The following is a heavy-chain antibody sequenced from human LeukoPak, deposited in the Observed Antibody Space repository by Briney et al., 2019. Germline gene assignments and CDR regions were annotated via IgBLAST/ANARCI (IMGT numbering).Heavy chain of an antibody. J-gene: IGHJ4*02. CDR3: ASPRAWGRSFDY. D-gene: IGHD2-21*01. V-gene: IGHV4-39*07. CDR2: INHSGST. CDR1: GGSISTSSYY. Sequence: PSETLSLTCTVSGGSISTSSYYWGWIRQPPGKGLEWIGEINHSGSTNYNPSLKSRVTISVDTSKNQFSLKLSSVTAADTAVYYCASPRAWGRSFDYWGQGTLVTVSS.